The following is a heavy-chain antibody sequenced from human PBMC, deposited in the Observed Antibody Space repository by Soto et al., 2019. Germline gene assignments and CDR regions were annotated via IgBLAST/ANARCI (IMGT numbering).Heavy chain of an antibody. V-gene: IGHV1-3*01. D-gene: IGHD2-21*02. CDR1: GYTFTSYA. CDR3: ARDKNCGDDCYPNWFDP. CDR2: INAGNGNT. Sequence: ASVKVYCEASGYTFTSYAIHWVRQAPGQRLEWMGWINAGNGNTKYSQKFQGRVTITRDTSASTAYMELSSLRSEDTAVYYCARDKNCGDDCYPNWFDPWGQGTLVTVSS. J-gene: IGHJ5*02.